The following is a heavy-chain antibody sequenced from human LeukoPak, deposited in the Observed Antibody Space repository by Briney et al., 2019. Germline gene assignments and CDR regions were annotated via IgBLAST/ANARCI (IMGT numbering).Heavy chain of an antibody. CDR3: ARDQLLLSYYYGMDV. V-gene: IGHV3-64*01. D-gene: IGHD2-2*01. Sequence: SGGSLRLSCAASGFTFSSYAMHWVRQPPGKGLEYVSAISSNGGITYYANSVEGRFTISRDNSKDTLYLQMGSLRAEDMAVYYCARDQLLLSYYYGMDVWGQGTTVTVSS. CDR2: ISSNGGIT. CDR1: GFTFSSYA. J-gene: IGHJ6*02.